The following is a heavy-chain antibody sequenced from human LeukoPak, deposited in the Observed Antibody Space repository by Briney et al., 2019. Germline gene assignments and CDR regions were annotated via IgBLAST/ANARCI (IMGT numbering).Heavy chain of an antibody. V-gene: IGHV1-18*01. CDR2: ISAYNGNT. D-gene: IGHD6-19*01. Sequence: ASVKVSCKASGGTFSSYAISWVRQAPGQGLEWMGWISAYNGNTNYAQKLQGRVTMTTDTSTSTAYMELRSLRSDDTAVYYCARSSSSGWYFPDAFDIWGQGTMVTVSS. CDR3: ARSSSSGWYFPDAFDI. CDR1: GGTFSSYA. J-gene: IGHJ3*02.